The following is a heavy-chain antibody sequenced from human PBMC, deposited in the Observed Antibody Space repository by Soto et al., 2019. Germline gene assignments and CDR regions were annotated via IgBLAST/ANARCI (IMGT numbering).Heavy chain of an antibody. J-gene: IGHJ3*02. CDR1: GFSLSTYW. CDR2: IDPAGSRT. CDR3: VGDFSGGREI. V-gene: IGHV3-74*01. Sequence: EVQLVESGGGLFQPGGSLRLSCLASGFSLSTYWVHWVRQAPGKGLVWVSRIDPAGSRTNSADSVQGRCTVSRDNAENMVYLHVNSLRAEDTAVYYCVGDFSGGREIRGQGTMVTVSS. D-gene: IGHD2-15*01.